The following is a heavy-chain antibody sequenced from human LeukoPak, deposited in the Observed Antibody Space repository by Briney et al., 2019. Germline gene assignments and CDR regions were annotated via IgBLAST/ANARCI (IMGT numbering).Heavy chain of an antibody. V-gene: IGHV3-23*01. J-gene: IGHJ4*02. Sequence: GGSLRLSCAASRFSFSTYPMGWVRQAPGKGLEWVSGISASGDVTFHADPVKGRFTISRDNSKNTLYLQMTSLRAEDTAEYYCAKDHGYWGQGTLVTVSS. CDR3: AKDHGY. CDR2: ISASGDVT. CDR1: RFSFSTYP.